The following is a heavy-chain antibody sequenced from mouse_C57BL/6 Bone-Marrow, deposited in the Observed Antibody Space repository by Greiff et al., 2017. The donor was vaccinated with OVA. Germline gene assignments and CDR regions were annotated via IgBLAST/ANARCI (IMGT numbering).Heavy chain of an antibody. Sequence: EVQLQESGPELVKPGASVKISCKASGYSFTDYNMNWVKQSNGKSLEWIGVINPNYGTTSYNQKFKGKATLTVDQSSSTAYMQLHSLTSEDSAVXYCDRYPVVENYFDYWGHGPTLTVSS. V-gene: IGHV1-39*01. CDR1: GYSFTDYN. J-gene: IGHJ2*01. D-gene: IGHD1-1*01. CDR2: INPNYGTT. CDR3: DRYPVVENYFDY.